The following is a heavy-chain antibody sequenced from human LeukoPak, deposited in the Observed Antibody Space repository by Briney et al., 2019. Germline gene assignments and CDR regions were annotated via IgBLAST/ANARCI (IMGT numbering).Heavy chain of an antibody. CDR3: ARGPHTVTTHPNWFDP. CDR1: GGSFSGYY. V-gene: IGHV4-34*01. CDR2: IDHSGST. Sequence: SETLSLTCGVYGGSFSGYYLSWIRQPPGKGLEWIGEIDHSGSTNYNPSLKSRVTISIDTSKNQFSLNLSSVTAADTAVYYCARGPHTVTTHPNWFDPWGQGTLVTVSS. J-gene: IGHJ5*02. D-gene: IGHD4-11*01.